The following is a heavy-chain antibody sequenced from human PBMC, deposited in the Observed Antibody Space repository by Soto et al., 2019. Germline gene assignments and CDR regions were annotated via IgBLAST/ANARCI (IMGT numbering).Heavy chain of an antibody. Sequence: ASVKVSCKASGYTFTSYDINWVRQATGQGLEWMGWMNPNSGNTGYAQKFQGRVTMTRNTSISTAYMELSSLRSEDTAVYYCARAYDILTGYYYYGMDGWGQGTTVTVSS. J-gene: IGHJ6*02. D-gene: IGHD3-9*01. CDR3: ARAYDILTGYYYYGMDG. CDR2: MNPNSGNT. CDR1: GYTFTSYD. V-gene: IGHV1-8*01.